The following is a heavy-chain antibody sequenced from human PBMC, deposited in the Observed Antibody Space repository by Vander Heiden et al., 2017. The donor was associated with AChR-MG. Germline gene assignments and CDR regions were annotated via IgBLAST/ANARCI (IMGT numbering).Heavy chain of an antibody. Sequence: QVQLVESGGGVVQPGGSLRLPCAAPGFPFSSYSMHWVRQAPGKGLEWVAVMSYDGKNKNYEDFVKGRFTISRDNSKNTLYLHMESLTAEDTAVYYCVRDGGPYGSGSYYPYWGQGTLVTVSS. CDR1: GFPFSSYS. V-gene: IGHV3-30*04. J-gene: IGHJ4*02. CDR3: VRDGGPYGSGSYYPY. D-gene: IGHD3-10*01. CDR2: MSYDGKNK.